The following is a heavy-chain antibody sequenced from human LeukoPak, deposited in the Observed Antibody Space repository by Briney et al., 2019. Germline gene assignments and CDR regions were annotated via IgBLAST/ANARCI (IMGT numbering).Heavy chain of an antibody. D-gene: IGHD2-15*01. Sequence: GGSLRLSCAASGFTFSSYWMHWVRQAPGKGLVWVSRINSDGSSTSYADSVKGRFTISRDNAKNTLHLQMNSLRAEDTAVYYCAREGYCSGGSCYSDFDYWGQGTLVTVSS. CDR1: GFTFSSYW. CDR2: INSDGSST. V-gene: IGHV3-74*01. J-gene: IGHJ4*02. CDR3: AREGYCSGGSCYSDFDY.